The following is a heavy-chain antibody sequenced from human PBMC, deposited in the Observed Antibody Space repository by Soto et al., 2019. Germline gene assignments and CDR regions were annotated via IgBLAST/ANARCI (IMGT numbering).Heavy chain of an antibody. Sequence: SVKVSCKASGGTFSSYAISWVRQAPGQGLEWMGGIIPIFGTANYAQKFQGRVTITADESTSTAYMELSSLRSEDTAVYYCARGGNGSYHYYYYGMDVWGQGTTVTVSS. CDR1: GGTFSSYA. CDR3: ARGGNGSYHYYYYGMDV. D-gene: IGHD1-26*01. V-gene: IGHV1-69*13. J-gene: IGHJ6*02. CDR2: IIPIFGTA.